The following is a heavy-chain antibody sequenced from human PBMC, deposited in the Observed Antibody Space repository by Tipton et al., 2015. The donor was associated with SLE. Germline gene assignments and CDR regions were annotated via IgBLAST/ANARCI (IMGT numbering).Heavy chain of an antibody. J-gene: IGHJ4*02. CDR2: IYYSGST. V-gene: IGHV4-59*01. D-gene: IGHD3-3*01. Sequence: TLSLTCTVSGGSISNYYWSWIRQPPGKGLELIGYIYYSGSTNYNPSLKSRVTISVDTSKNQFSLKLSSVTAADTAVYYCARHAGTYYDFWSGYRTPFYFDYWGQGTLVTVSS. CDR3: ARHAGTYYDFWSGYRTPFYFDY. CDR1: GGSISNYY.